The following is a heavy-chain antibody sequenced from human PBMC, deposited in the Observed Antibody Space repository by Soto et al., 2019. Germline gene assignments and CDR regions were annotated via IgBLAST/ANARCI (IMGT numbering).Heavy chain of an antibody. CDR1: GFTFSSYW. V-gene: IGHV3-7*01. CDR3: ARADWGIAAAAQDY. CDR2: IKQDGSEK. D-gene: IGHD6-13*01. Sequence: GGSLRLSCAASGFTFSSYWMSWVRQAPGKGLEWVANIKQDGSEKYYVDSVKGRFTISRDNAKNSLYLQMNSLRAEDTAVYYCARADWGIAAAAQDYWGQGTLVTVSS. J-gene: IGHJ4*02.